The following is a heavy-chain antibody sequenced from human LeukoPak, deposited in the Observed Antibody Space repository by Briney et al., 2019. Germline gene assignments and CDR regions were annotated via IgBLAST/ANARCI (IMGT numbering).Heavy chain of an antibody. CDR3: ARGGNDFWSGLMYNWFDP. CDR1: GGSISSYY. V-gene: IGHV4-59*01. CDR2: IYYSGST. Sequence: SETLSLTCTVSGGSISSYYWNWIRQPPGKGLEWIGYIYYSGSTNYNPSLQSRVTISVDTSKNQFSLKLSSVTAAATAMYYCARGGNDFWSGLMYNWFDPWGQGTLVTVSS. J-gene: IGHJ5*02. D-gene: IGHD3-3*01.